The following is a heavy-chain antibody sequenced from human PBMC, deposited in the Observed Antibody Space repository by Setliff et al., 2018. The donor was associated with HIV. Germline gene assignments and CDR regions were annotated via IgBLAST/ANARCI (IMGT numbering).Heavy chain of an antibody. D-gene: IGHD3-16*01. CDR2: AHHSGTT. CDR3: ARWGEPSIKAFDI. CDR1: GGSITDFY. J-gene: IGHJ3*02. Sequence: PSETLSLTCAVSGGSITDFYWNWIRQPPGKGLEWIGFAHHSGTTSYNPSLQSRVIIAVDTSRSEFSLRVNSVTAADTAVYYCARWGEPSIKAFDIWGQGTMVTV. V-gene: IGHV4-59*08.